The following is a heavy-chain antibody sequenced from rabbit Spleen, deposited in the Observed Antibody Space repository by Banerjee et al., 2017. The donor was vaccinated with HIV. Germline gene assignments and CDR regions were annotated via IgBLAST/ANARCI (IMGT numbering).Heavy chain of an antibody. V-gene: IGHV1S40*01. CDR3: ARDTSSSFSSYGMDL. CDR2: IYAGSSGST. Sequence: QSLQESGGGLFQPGGSLALTCKASGFSSSSSYYMCWVRQAPGKGLEWIACIYAGSSGSTYYASWAKGRFTISKTSSTTVTLQMTSLTAADTATYFCARDTSSSFSSYGMDLWGQGTLVTVS. D-gene: IGHD1-1*01. CDR1: GFSSSSSYY. J-gene: IGHJ6*01.